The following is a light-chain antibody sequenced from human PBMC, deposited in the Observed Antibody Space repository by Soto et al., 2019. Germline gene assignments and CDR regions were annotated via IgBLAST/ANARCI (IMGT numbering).Light chain of an antibody. CDR1: QSVGSDY. J-gene: IGKJ4*01. Sequence: EIVFTQSSGTLSLSAGESATLSCRASQSVGSDYLVWYQQKPGQAPRLLIYGTSTRATGIPDRFSGSGSGTDFTLTISSLKSEEFAVYDCQQYNNWNLTVGGGTKVEIK. V-gene: IGKV3-20*01. CDR3: QQYNNWNLT. CDR2: GTS.